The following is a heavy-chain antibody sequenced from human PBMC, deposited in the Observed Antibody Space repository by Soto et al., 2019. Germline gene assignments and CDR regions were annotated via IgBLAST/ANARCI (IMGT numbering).Heavy chain of an antibody. Sequence: QVHLVQSGAEVKKPGASVKVSCKGSGYAFTTYGITWVRQAPGQGLEWMGWISAHNGNTNYAPKPQGRVTVTRDASTSTASMELRSLTSDDTAVYYCARGRYGDSWGQGALVTVSS. D-gene: IGHD1-1*01. CDR3: ARGRYGDS. J-gene: IGHJ4*02. CDR1: GYAFTTYG. V-gene: IGHV1-18*01. CDR2: ISAHNGNT.